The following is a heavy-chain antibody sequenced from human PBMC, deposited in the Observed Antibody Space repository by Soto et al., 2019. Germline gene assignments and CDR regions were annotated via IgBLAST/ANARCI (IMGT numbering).Heavy chain of an antibody. V-gene: IGHV4-59*01. Sequence: PSETLSLTCTVSGVSISSYYWSWIRQPPGKGLEWIGYIYYSGSTNYNPSLKSRVTISVDTSKNQFSLKLSSVTAADTAVYYCARSPGIAVADYWGQGTLVTVSS. CDR2: IYYSGST. CDR1: GVSISSYY. D-gene: IGHD6-19*01. CDR3: ARSPGIAVADY. J-gene: IGHJ4*02.